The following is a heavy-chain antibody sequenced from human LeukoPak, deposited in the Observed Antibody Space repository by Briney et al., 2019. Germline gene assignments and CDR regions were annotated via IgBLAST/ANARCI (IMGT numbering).Heavy chain of an antibody. D-gene: IGHD3-10*01. V-gene: IGHV4-38-2*01. CDR1: GYSISSGYY. Sequence: PSETLSLTCAVSGYSISSGYYWGWIRQPPGKGLEWIGSIYHSGSTYYNPSLKSRVTISVDTSKNQFSLKLSSVTAADTAVYYCARDGSGSYYKRWGQGTLVTVSP. CDR3: ARDGSGSYYKR. J-gene: IGHJ4*02. CDR2: IYHSGST.